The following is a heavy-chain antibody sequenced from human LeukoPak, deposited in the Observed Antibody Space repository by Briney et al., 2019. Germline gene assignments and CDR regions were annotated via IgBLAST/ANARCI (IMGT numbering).Heavy chain of an antibody. D-gene: IGHD4-17*01. J-gene: IGHJ6*02. CDR2: IRSKANSYAT. CDR1: GFTFSGSA. CDR3: TCHKRYADYEGYYGMDV. V-gene: IGHV3-73*01. Sequence: PGGSLRLSCAASGFTFSGSAMHWVRQAPGKGLEWVGRIRSKANSYATAYAASVKGRFTISRDDSKNTAYLQMNSLKTEDTAVYYCTCHKRYADYEGYYGMDVWGQGTTVTVSS.